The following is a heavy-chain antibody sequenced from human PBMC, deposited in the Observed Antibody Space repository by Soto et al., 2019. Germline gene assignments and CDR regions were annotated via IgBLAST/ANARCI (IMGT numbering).Heavy chain of an antibody. D-gene: IGHD1-1*01. J-gene: IGHJ4*02. CDR3: ARARLVALTTWDYFDY. V-gene: IGHV4-59*01. CDR2: ISDIGST. CDR1: GGSISNYY. Sequence: PSEPLSLPCNVSGGSISNYYWNWIRQHPGKTLVWIGYISDIGSTMYNPSLMSRVTISADMSKNQGSLNVRSVAAADTAIYYCARARLVALTTWDYFDYWGQGTLVTVSS.